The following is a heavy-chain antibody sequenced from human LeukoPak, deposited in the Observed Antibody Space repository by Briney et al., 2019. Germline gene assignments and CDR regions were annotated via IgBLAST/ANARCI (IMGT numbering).Heavy chain of an antibody. J-gene: IGHJ4*02. Sequence: GGSLRLSCAASGFTFSSYAMSWVRQAPGKGLEWVSAISGSGGSTYYADSVKGRFTISRDNSKNTLYLQMDSLRAEDTAIYYCTRVGYIDEGIDYWGQGTLVTVSS. CDR2: ISGSGGST. CDR3: TRVGYIDEGIDY. V-gene: IGHV3-23*01. CDR1: GFTFSSYA. D-gene: IGHD5-24*01.